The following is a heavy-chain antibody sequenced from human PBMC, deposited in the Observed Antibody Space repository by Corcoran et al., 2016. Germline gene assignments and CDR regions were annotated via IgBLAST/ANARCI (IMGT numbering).Heavy chain of an antibody. CDR3: ARYDYVWGGYRYTTFYGMVV. CDR2: ISAYNGNT. V-gene: IGHV1-18*01. CDR1: GYTFTSYG. J-gene: IGHJ6*02. Sequence: QVQLVQSGAEVKKPGASVKVSCKASGYTFTSYGISWVRQAPGQGLEWMGWISAYNGNTNYAQKLQGRVTMTTDTSTSTAYMGLRSLGSDDTAVDYCARYDYVWGGYRYTTFYGMVVWGQGTTVTVS. D-gene: IGHD3-16*02.